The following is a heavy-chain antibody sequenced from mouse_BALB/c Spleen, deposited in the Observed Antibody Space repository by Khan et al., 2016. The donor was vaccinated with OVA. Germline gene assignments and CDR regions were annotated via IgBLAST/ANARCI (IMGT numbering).Heavy chain of an antibody. J-gene: IGHJ4*01. CDR2: ISCYNGAT. D-gene: IGHD2-3*01. CDR1: GYPFTSYY. CDR3: ARDGYYYAMDY. Sequence: LVKTGASVKISCKASGYPFTSYYIHWVKQSHGKSLAWIGFISCYNGATNYNQKFKGKATITVDTSSRTAYMQFNSLTSEDSAVYYCARDGYYYAMDYWGQGTSGTVSA. V-gene: IGHV1S34*01.